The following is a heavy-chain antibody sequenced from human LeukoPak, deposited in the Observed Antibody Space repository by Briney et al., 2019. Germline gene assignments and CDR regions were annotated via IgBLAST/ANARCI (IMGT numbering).Heavy chain of an antibody. CDR1: GGSISSYY. CDR2: IYYSGST. J-gene: IGHJ5*02. D-gene: IGHD2-2*01. CDR3: ARGPPSPYCSSTSCFGQGFDP. V-gene: IGHV4-59*08. Sequence: SETLSLTCTVSGGSISSYYWSWIRQPPGKGLEWIGYIYYSGSTNYNPSLKSRVTISVDTSKNQFSLKLSSVTAADTAVYYCARGPPSPYCSSTSCFGQGFDPWGQGTLVTVSS.